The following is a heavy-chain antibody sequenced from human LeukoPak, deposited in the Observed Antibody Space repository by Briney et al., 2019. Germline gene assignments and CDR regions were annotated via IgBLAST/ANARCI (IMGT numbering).Heavy chain of an antibody. CDR3: ARVPSRRYFDY. D-gene: IGHD6-25*01. V-gene: IGHV4-61*01. J-gene: IGHJ4*02. CDR1: GGSVSSGSYY. CDR2: IYYSGST. Sequence: SETLSLTCTVSGGSVSSGSYYWSWIRQPPGKGLERIGYIYYSGSTNYNPSLKSRVTISVDTSKNQFSLKLSSVTAADTAVYYCARVPSRRYFDYWGQGTLVTVSS.